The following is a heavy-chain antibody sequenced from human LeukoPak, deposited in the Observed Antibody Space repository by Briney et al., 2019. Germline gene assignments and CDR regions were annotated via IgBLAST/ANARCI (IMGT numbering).Heavy chain of an antibody. J-gene: IGHJ4*02. V-gene: IGHV4-59*01. CDR1: GGSISSYY. CDR2: IYYSGST. CDR3: ARGPAVPYYDILTGYGPYYFDY. Sequence: PSETLSLTCIVSGGSISSYYWSWIRQPPGKGLEWIGYIYYSGSTNYNPSLKSRVTISVDTSKNQFSLKLSSVTAADTAVYYCARGPAVPYYDILTGYGPYYFDYWGQGTLVTVSS. D-gene: IGHD3-9*01.